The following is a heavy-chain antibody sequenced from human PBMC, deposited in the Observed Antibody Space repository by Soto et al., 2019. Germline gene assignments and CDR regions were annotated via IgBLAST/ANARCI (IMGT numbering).Heavy chain of an antibody. V-gene: IGHV3-48*01. D-gene: IGHD3-10*01. Sequence: EVQLVESGGGLVQPGGSLRLSCAASGFTFSSYSMNWVRQAPGKGLEWVSYISSSSSTIYYADSVKGRFTISRDNAKNSLYLQMNSLRAEDTAVYYCARSHAYYYGSGIDYWGQGTLVTVSS. CDR3: ARSHAYYYGSGIDY. J-gene: IGHJ4*02. CDR1: GFTFSSYS. CDR2: ISSSSSTI.